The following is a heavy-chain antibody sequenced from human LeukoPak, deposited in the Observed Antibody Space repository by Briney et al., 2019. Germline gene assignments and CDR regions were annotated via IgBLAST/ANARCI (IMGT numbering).Heavy chain of an antibody. Sequence: PGGSLRLSCAASGFTVSSNYMSWVRQAPGKGLEWVSVIYSGGSTYYADSVRGRFTISRDNSKNTLYLQMNSLRAEDTAVYYCARVLYSGWYFDYWGQGTLVTVSS. CDR3: ARVLYSGWYFDY. V-gene: IGHV3-53*01. CDR1: GFTVSSNY. J-gene: IGHJ4*02. D-gene: IGHD6-19*01. CDR2: IYSGGST.